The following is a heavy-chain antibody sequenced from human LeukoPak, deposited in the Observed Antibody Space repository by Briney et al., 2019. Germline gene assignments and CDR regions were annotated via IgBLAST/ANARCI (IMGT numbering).Heavy chain of an antibody. CDR1: GGSFSGYY. Sequence: SETLSLTCAVYGGSFSGYYWSWIRQPPGKGLEWIGEINHSGSTNYNPSLKSRVTISVDTSKNQFSLKLSSVTAADTAVYYCARDYGDYFHYFDYWGQGTLVTVSS. J-gene: IGHJ4*02. CDR2: INHSGST. V-gene: IGHV4-34*01. D-gene: IGHD4-17*01. CDR3: ARDYGDYFHYFDY.